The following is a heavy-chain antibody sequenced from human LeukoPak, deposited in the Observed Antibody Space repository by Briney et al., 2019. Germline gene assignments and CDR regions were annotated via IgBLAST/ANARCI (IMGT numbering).Heavy chain of an antibody. CDR2: IYYSGNT. J-gene: IGHJ4*02. V-gene: IGHV4-59*01. D-gene: IGHD4-17*01. CDR1: GGSISGYY. CDR3: ARHEYGVGSGDY. Sequence: PSETLSLTCTVSGGSISGYYWSWIRQPPGKGLGWVGYIYYSGNTNYNPSLKSRVTISVDTSKNQFSLNLSSVTAADTAIYYCARHEYGVGSGDYWGQGTLVTVSS.